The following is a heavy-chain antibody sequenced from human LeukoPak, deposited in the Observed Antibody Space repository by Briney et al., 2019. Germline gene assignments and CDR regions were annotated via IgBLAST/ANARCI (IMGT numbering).Heavy chain of an antibody. J-gene: IGHJ5*02. CDR1: GGSISSYY. CDR2: IYYSGST. V-gene: IGHV4-59*01. CDR3: ARDLITMVRGVITNWFDP. D-gene: IGHD3-10*01. Sequence: SETLSLTCTVSGGSISSYYWSWIRQPPGKGLEWIGYIYYSGSTNYNPSLKSRVTISVDTSKNQFSLKLSSVTAADTAVYYYARDLITMVRGVITNWFDPWGQGTLVTVSS.